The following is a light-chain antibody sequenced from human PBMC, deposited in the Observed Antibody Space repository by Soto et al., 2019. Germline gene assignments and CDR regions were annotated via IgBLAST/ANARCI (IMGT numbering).Light chain of an antibody. J-gene: IGKJ1*01. CDR3: QKYNSATRT. V-gene: IGKV1-27*01. CDR1: QGISNY. Sequence: DIKMTQSPSSLSASVGDRVTITCRASQGISNYLAWYQQKPGKVPKLLIYAASTLQSGVPRRFSGSGSETDFTLTISSLQPEAVATYYCQKYNSATRTLGHGTKVEVK. CDR2: AAS.